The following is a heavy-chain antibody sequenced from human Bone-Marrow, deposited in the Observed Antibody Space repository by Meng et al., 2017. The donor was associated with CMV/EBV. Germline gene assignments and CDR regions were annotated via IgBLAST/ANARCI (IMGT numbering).Heavy chain of an antibody. J-gene: IGHJ4*02. D-gene: IGHD2-2*01. V-gene: IGHV3-21*01. CDR3: ARGHCSSTSCYRHYFDY. Sequence: GESLKISCAASGFTFSSYSMNWVRQAPGKGLEWVSSISSSSYIYYADSVKGRFTISRDNAKNSLYLQMNSLRAEDTAVYYCARGHCSSTSCYRHYFDYWGQGTLVTGSS. CDR2: ISSSSYI. CDR1: GFTFSSYS.